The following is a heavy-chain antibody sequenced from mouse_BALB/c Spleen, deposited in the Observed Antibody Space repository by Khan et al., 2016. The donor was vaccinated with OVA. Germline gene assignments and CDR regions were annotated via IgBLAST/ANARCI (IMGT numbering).Heavy chain of an antibody. V-gene: IGHV1S135*01. CDR1: GYSFTSYY. Sequence: EVQLQESGPELMKPGASVNISCKASGYSFTSYYIHWVRQSHGKSLEWIGYIDPFNGGTDYNQKFKDKATLTVDKSSNTAYMHLSSMTSADSAVYYCARGTVDYWGQGTLVTVSA. CDR3: ARGTVDY. J-gene: IGHJ3*01. D-gene: IGHD3-3*01. CDR2: IDPFNGGT.